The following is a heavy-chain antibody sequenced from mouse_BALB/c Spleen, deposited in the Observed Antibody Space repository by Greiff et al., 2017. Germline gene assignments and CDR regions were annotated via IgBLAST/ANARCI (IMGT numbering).Heavy chain of an antibody. CDR3: TRRVKLLMGSSYGYFDY. V-gene: IGHV1-5*01. J-gene: IGHJ2*01. Sequence: VQLKQSGTVLARPGASVKMSCKASGYSFTSYWMHWVKQRPGQGLEWIGAIYPGNSDTSYNQKFKGKAKLTAVTSASTAYMELSSLTNEDSAVYYCTRRVKLLMGSSYGYFDYWGQGTTLTVSS. CDR2: IYPGNSDT. CDR1: GYSFTSYW. D-gene: IGHD1-1*01.